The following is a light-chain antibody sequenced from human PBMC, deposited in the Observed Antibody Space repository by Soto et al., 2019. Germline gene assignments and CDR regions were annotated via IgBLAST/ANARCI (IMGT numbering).Light chain of an antibody. J-gene: IGKJ1*01. Sequence: EIVLTQSPGTLSLSPGGRATLSCRASQSVRSNYLAWYQQKPGQSPRLLIYGTSNRATGIPDRFSGSGSGTDFTLTISRLEPEDFAVYYCQQSDDSPWTFGQGTKVEIQ. CDR3: QQSDDSPWT. CDR2: GTS. V-gene: IGKV3-20*01. CDR1: QSVRSNY.